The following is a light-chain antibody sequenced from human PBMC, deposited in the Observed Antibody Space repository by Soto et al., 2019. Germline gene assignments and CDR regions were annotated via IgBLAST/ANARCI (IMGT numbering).Light chain of an antibody. CDR3: QQYNNSPALT. Sequence: EIVMTQSPATLSVSPGERATLSCRASQSVSSNLAWYQQKPGQAPRLLIYGASTRATGIPARFSGSGSGTEFTLTISSLQSEDFAVYYCQQYNNSPALTFGGGTTVDIK. CDR1: QSVSSN. V-gene: IGKV3-15*01. J-gene: IGKJ4*01. CDR2: GAS.